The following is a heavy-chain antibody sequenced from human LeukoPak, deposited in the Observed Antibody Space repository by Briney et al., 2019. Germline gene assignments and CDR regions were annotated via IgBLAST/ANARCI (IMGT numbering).Heavy chain of an antibody. V-gene: IGHV4-4*02. CDR3: ARAPFEGQLLWFGEPPTPYYYYYGMDV. CDR2: IYHNGST. J-gene: IGHJ6*02. D-gene: IGHD3-10*01. Sequence: PSGTLSLTCAVSGGSISSSNWWSWVRQPPGKGLEWIGEIYHNGSTNYNPSLKSRVTISVDKSKNQFSLKLSSVTAADTAVYYCARAPFEGQLLWFGEPPTPYYYYYGMDVWGQGTTVTVSS. CDR1: GGSISSSNW.